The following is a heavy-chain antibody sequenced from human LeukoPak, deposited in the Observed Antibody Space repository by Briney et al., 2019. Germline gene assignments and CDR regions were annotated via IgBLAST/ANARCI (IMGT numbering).Heavy chain of an antibody. J-gene: IGHJ3*02. V-gene: IGHV3-43*02. D-gene: IGHD3-16*01. CDR2: IGGDGGNT. Sequence: GGSLRLSCAASGFTFDDYAMHWVRQAPGKGLEWVSLIGGDGGNTHYADSVRGRVTISRDNRKNSLYLQMNSLRTEDTALYYCAKAVLGDDAFDIWGRGTMVTVSS. CDR3: AKAVLGDDAFDI. CDR1: GFTFDDYA.